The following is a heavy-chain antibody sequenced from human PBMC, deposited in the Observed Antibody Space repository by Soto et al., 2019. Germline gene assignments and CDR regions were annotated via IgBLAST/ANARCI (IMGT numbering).Heavy chain of an antibody. CDR2: ISWNSGSI. CDR1: GFTFDDYA. J-gene: IGHJ5*02. CDR3: AAIGYNWFDP. D-gene: IGHD2-21*01. Sequence: EVQLVESGGGLVQPGRSLRLSCAASGFTFDDYAMHWVRQAPGKGLEWGSGISWNSGSIGYADSVKGRFTISRDNAKNSLYLQMNSLRAEDTALYYCAAIGYNWFDPWGQGTLVTVSS. V-gene: IGHV3-9*01.